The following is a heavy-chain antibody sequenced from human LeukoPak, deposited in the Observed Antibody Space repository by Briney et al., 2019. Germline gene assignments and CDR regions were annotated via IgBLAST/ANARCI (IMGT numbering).Heavy chain of an antibody. D-gene: IGHD1-7*01. CDR3: ARVVNYGSDFDY. CDR2: ISSSGSTI. Sequence: GGSLRLSCAASGFTFSSYWMSWIRQAPGKGLEWVSYISSSGSTIYYADSVKGRFTISRANAKNSLYLQMNSLRAEDTAVYYCARVVNYGSDFDYWGQGTLVTVSS. CDR1: GFTFSSYW. J-gene: IGHJ4*02. V-gene: IGHV3-11*04.